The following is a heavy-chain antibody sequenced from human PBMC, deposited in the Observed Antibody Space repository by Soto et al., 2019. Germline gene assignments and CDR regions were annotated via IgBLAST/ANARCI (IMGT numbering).Heavy chain of an antibody. CDR1: GGSVSSGSYY. D-gene: IGHD5-12*01. CDR3: ARDRGDGYKIDYYYVMDV. Sequence: PSKTLSLTCTVSGGSVSSGSYYWSRIRQPPGKGLEWIGYIYYSGSTNYNPSLKSRVTISVDTSKNQFSLKLSSVTAADTAVYYCARDRGDGYKIDYYYVMDVWGQGTTVTVSS. J-gene: IGHJ6*02. V-gene: IGHV4-61*01. CDR2: IYYSGST.